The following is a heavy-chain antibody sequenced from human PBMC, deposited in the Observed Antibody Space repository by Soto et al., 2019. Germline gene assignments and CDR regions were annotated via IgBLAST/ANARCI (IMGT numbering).Heavy chain of an antibody. CDR2: IWYDGSNK. Sequence: GGSLRLSCAASGFTFSSYGMHWVRQAPGKGLEWVAVIWYDGSNKYYADSVKGRFTISRDNSKNTLYLQMNSLRAEDTAVYYCARATYFGVVNAHYYYMDVWGKGTTVTVSS. D-gene: IGHD3-3*01. CDR1: GFTFSSYG. V-gene: IGHV3-33*01. J-gene: IGHJ6*03. CDR3: ARATYFGVVNAHYYYMDV.